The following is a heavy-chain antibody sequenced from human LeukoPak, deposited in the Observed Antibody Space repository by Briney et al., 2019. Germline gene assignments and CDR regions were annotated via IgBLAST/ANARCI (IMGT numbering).Heavy chain of an antibody. CDR3: ARDQTTVGLDF. CDR2: IKQDGSEK. CDR1: GFTFSSHW. J-gene: IGHJ4*02. V-gene: IGHV3-7*03. D-gene: IGHD4-23*01. Sequence: PGGSLRLSCGASGFTFSSHWMSWVRQVPGKGLEWVANIKQDGSEKYYVDSVEGRFTISRDNAKNSLYLQMNSLRAEDTDVYFCARDQTTVGLDFWGQGTLVSVSS.